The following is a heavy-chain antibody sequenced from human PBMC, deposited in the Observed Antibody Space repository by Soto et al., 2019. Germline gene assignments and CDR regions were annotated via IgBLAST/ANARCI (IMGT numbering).Heavy chain of an antibody. V-gene: IGHV4-59*02. CDR1: GASVSNYY. D-gene: IGHD2-21*01. CDR3: ARWGHPAVKAYDI. Sequence: QVQLQESGPGLMEPSETLSLTCTVSGASVSNYYWNWVRQPPGKGLEWIGYIHYTGDSKYNPSLKIRVTLSVDTSKNQFSLKMTSVTAADTAVYYCARWGHPAVKAYDIWGQGAMVTVYS. J-gene: IGHJ3*02. CDR2: IHYTGDS.